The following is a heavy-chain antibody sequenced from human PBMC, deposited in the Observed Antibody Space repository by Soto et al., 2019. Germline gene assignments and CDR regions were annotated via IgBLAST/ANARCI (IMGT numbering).Heavy chain of an antibody. V-gene: IGHV1-3*01. Sequence: ASVKVSCKASGYTFTSYSMHWGRQAPGQRLEWMGWINAGNGNTKYSQKFQGRVTITRDTSASTAYMELSSLRSEDTAVYYCARDSGDWNALPFDDSGQGTLVTVSS. J-gene: IGHJ4*02. CDR3: ARDSGDWNALPFDD. CDR1: GYTFTSYS. D-gene: IGHD1-1*01. CDR2: INAGNGNT.